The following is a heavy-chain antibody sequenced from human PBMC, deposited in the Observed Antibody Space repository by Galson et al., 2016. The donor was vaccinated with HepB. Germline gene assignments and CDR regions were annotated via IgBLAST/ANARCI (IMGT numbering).Heavy chain of an antibody. D-gene: IGHD6-19*01. Sequence: VKVSCKASGGTFSIYAISWVRQAPGQGLEWMGGIIPIFGTANYAQKFQGRVTITADKSTSTAYMELTSLRSEDTAVHYCARGYTSGWYWFDPWGQGTLVTVSS. V-gene: IGHV1-69*06. J-gene: IGHJ5*02. CDR1: GGTFSIYA. CDR2: IIPIFGTA. CDR3: ARGYTSGWYWFDP.